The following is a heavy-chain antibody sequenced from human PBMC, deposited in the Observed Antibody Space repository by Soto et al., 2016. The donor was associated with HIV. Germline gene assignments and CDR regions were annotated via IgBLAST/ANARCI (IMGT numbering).Heavy chain of an antibody. CDR1: GFTVSSNY. CDR3: ASPNYYGSGSLDY. CDR2: IYSGGST. V-gene: IGHV3-66*01. Sequence: EVQLVESGGGLVQPGGSLRLSCAASGFTVSSNYMSWVRQAPGKGLEWVSVIYSGGSTYYADSVKGRFTISRDNSKNTLYLQMNSLRAEDTAVYYCASPNYYGSGSLDYWGQGTLVTVSS. J-gene: IGHJ4*02. D-gene: IGHD3-10*01.